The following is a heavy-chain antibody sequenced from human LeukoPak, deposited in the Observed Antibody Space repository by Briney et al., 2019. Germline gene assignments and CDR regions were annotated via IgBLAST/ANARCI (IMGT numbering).Heavy chain of an antibody. CDR1: GGTFSSYA. D-gene: IGHD4-17*01. J-gene: IGHJ4*02. Sequence: GASVKVSCKASGGTFSSYAISWVRQAPGQGLEWMGIISPSGGSTSYAQKFQGRVTMTRDTSTSTVYMELRSLRSEDTAVYYCARTYGDYPNYYFDYWGQGTLVTVSS. CDR2: ISPSGGST. CDR3: ARTYGDYPNYYFDY. V-gene: IGHV1-46*01.